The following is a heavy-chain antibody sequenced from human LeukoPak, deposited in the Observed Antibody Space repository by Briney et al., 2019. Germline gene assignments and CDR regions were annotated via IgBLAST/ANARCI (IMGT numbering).Heavy chain of an antibody. V-gene: IGHV3-23*01. CDR2: ISGSGGST. Sequence: PGGSLRLSCAASGFTFSSYAMSWVRQAPGKGLEWVSAISGSGGSTYYADSVKGRFTISRDNSKNTLYLQMNSLRAEDTAVYYCAKVGYCSGGSCYHGDFQHWGQGTLVTVSS. CDR1: GFTFSSYA. J-gene: IGHJ1*01. CDR3: AKVGYCSGGSCYHGDFQH. D-gene: IGHD2-15*01.